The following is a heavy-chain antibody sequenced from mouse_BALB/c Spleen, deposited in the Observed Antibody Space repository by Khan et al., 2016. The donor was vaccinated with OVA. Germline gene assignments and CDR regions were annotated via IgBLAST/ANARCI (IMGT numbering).Heavy chain of an antibody. CDR3: ARAFYYGAWFAF. D-gene: IGHD1-1*01. J-gene: IGHJ3*01. CDR2: IWAGGST. Sequence: QVQLQQPGPGLVAPSQSLSITCTVSGFSLNSYGVHWVRQPPGKGLEWLGVIWAGGSTNHNSALMSRLSISKDNSKSQVFLKMNSLQTDDTAMYYCARAFYYGAWFAFWGQGTLVTVSA. V-gene: IGHV2-9*02. CDR1: GFSLNSYG.